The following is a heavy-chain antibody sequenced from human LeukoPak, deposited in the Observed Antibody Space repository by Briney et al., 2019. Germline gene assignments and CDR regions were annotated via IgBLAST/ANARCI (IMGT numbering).Heavy chain of an antibody. CDR2: ISVYNGNT. CDR1: GYTFTGYY. D-gene: IGHD4-17*01. J-gene: IGHJ4*02. V-gene: IGHV1-18*04. Sequence: ASVKVSCKASGYTFTGYYMHWVRQAPGQGLEWVGRISVYNGNTKYAQKVQGRVTMTADTSTSTAYMELRSLRSDDTAVYYCTRDLHYRAWGSGDYHFDYWGQGTLVAVSS. CDR3: TRDLHYRAWGSGDYHFDY.